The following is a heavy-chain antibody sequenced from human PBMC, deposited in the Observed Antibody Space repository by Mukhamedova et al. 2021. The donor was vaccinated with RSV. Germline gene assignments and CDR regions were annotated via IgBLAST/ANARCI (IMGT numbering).Heavy chain of an antibody. J-gene: IGHJ4*02. V-gene: IGHV3-7*05. D-gene: IGHD2-21*01. CDR3: ARRDSWFDY. CDR2: IKQDGSEK. Sequence: MSWVRQAPGKGLEWVANIKQDGSEKYYVDSVKGRFTISIDNTKNSLYLQMNSLRAEDTAVYYCARRDSWFDYWGQGTLVTVSS.